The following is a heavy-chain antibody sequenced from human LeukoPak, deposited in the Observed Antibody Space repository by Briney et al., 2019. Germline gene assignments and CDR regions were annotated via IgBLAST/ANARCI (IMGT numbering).Heavy chain of an antibody. J-gene: IGHJ4*02. D-gene: IGHD6-13*01. CDR1: GFTFSSYA. Sequence: GGSLRLSCAASGFTFSSYAMTWVRQAPGKGLEWVSTISNSGRDTYYADSVKGRFTISRDNSQNTLFLQMNSLRAEDTAVYYCAKVAAAAGLDFWGQGTLVTVSS. V-gene: IGHV3-23*01. CDR3: AKVAAAAGLDF. CDR2: ISNSGRDT.